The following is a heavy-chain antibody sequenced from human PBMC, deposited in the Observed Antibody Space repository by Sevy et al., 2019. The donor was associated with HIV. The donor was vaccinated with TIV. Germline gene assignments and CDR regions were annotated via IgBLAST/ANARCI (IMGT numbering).Heavy chain of an antibody. V-gene: IGHV1-69*13. J-gene: IGHJ4*02. Sequence: ASVKVSCKASGGTFSSYAISWVRQAPGQGLEWMGGIIPIFGTANYAQKFQGRVTITADESTSTAYMELSSLRSEDTAVYYCARGPYHGGDCSPFDYWGQGTLVTVSS. CDR2: IIPIFGTA. CDR1: GGTFSSYA. CDR3: ARGPYHGGDCSPFDY. D-gene: IGHD2-21*02.